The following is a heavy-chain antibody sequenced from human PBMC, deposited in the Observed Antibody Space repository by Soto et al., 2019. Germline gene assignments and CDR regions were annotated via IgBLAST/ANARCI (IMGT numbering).Heavy chain of an antibody. J-gene: IGHJ2*01. CDR2: ITPFFGTA. V-gene: IGHV1-69*12. Sequence: QVQLVQSGAEVKKPGSSVKVSCKASGGTFSKYAISWVRQAPGQGLEWMGGITPFFGTANYAQKFQGRVTIPADDSMSTAYMELSRLTSEDTAVYYCAQTLGLAVAGPGRFDLWGRGTLVTVSS. D-gene: IGHD6-19*01. CDR3: AQTLGLAVAGPGRFDL. CDR1: GGTFSKYA.